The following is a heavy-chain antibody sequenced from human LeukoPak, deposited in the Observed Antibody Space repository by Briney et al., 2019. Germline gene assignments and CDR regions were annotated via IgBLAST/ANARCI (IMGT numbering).Heavy chain of an antibody. J-gene: IGHJ5*02. V-gene: IGHV3-30*02. CDR1: GFTFSSYG. CDR2: IRFDGSNK. D-gene: IGHD3-3*01. Sequence: PGGSLRLSCAASGFTFSSYGMHWVRQAPGKGLEWVAFIRFDGSNKYYADSVKGRFTISRDNSKNTVYLQMNSLRAEDTAVYYCAKGLLPFLEWTFDPWGQGTLDTVSS. CDR3: AKGLLPFLEWTFDP.